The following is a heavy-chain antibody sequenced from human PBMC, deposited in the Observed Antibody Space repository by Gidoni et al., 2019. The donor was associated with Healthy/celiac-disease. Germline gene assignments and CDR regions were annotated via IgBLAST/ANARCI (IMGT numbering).Heavy chain of an antibody. J-gene: IGHJ5*02. CDR3: ARGHPTIFGFKNWFDP. CDR2: INHSGST. Sequence: QVQLQQWGAGLLKPSETLSLTCAVYGGSFSGYYWSWIRQPPGKGLEWIGEINHSGSTNYNPSLKSRVTISVDTSKNQFSLKLSSVTAADTAMYYCARGHPTIFGFKNWFDPWGQGTLVTVSS. CDR1: GGSFSGYY. V-gene: IGHV4-34*01. D-gene: IGHD3-3*01.